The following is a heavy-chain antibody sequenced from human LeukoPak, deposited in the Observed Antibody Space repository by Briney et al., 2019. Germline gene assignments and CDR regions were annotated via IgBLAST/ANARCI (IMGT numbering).Heavy chain of an antibody. CDR3: AKPPLRSLKGRDWFDP. D-gene: IGHD3-3*01. J-gene: IGHJ5*02. Sequence: PGGSLRLSCAASGFTFSSYAMSWVRQAPGKGLEWVSAISGSGGSTYYADSVKGRFTISRDNSKNTLYLQMYSPRAEDTAVYYCAKPPLRSLKGRDWFDPWGQGTLVTVSS. V-gene: IGHV3-23*01. CDR1: GFTFSSYA. CDR2: ISGSGGST.